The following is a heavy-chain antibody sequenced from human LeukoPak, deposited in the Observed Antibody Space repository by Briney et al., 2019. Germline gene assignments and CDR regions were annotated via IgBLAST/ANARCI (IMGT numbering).Heavy chain of an antibody. CDR1: GGSISSYY. D-gene: IGHD6-13*01. V-gene: IGHV4-59*01. CDR2: IYYSGST. CDR3: ARGAAAPLLGWFDP. J-gene: IGHJ5*02. Sequence: PSETLSLTCTVSGGSISSYYWSWIRQPPGKGLERIGYIYYSGSTNYNPSLKSRVTISVDTSKNQFSLKLSSVTAADTAVYYCARGAAAPLLGWFDPWGQGTLVTVSS.